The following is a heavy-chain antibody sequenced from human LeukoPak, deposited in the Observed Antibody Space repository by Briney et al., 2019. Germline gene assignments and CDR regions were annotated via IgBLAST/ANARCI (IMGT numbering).Heavy chain of an antibody. CDR1: GASVSSSH. CDR2: IDYNGST. J-gene: IGHJ5*02. CDR3: ERGFYEPFDR. V-gene: IGHV4-59*02. D-gene: IGHD2/OR15-2a*01. Sequence: SETLSLTCTVSGASVSSSHWNWIRQSPEKGLEWIANIDYNGSTKYNPSLRGRGTMSLDTSKNQFYLKLESVTTADTARYYCERGFYEPFDRWGQGTLVTVSS.